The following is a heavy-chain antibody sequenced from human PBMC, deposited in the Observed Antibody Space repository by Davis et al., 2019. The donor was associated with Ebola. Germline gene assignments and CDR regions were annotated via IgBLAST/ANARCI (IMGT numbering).Heavy chain of an antibody. CDR2: INPNSGGT. V-gene: IGHV1-2*04. CDR3: ARPRSIHCSSTSCYGFDY. Sequence: ASVKVSCKASGYTFTGYYMHWVRQAPGQGLEWMGWINPNSGGTNYAQKFQGWVTMTRDTSISTAYMELSRLRSDDTAVYYCARPRSIHCSSTSCYGFDYWGQGTLVTVSS. J-gene: IGHJ4*02. CDR1: GYTFTGYY. D-gene: IGHD2-2*01.